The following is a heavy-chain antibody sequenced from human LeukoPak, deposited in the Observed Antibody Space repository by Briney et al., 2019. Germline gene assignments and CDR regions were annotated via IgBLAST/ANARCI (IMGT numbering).Heavy chain of an antibody. CDR2: IYWDDDK. V-gene: IGHV2-5*02. J-gene: IGHJ4*02. Sequence: SGPTLVKPTQTLTLTCTFSGFSLTTRGVGVGRIRQPPGKALEWLALIYWDDDKRYSPSLKSRLTITKDTSKNQVVLTMTNMDPVDTATYYCAHSELRGNGRSFDYWGQGTLVTVSS. CDR1: GFSLTTRGVG. D-gene: IGHD2-8*01. CDR3: AHSELRGNGRSFDY.